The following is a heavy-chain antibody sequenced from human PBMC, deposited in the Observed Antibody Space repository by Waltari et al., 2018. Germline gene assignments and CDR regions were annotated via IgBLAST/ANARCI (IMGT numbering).Heavy chain of an antibody. CDR2: INHSGST. CDR3: ARGILYWGRPPVGYMDV. Sequence: QVQLQQWGAGLLKPSETLSLTCAVYGGSFSGYYWSWIRQPPGKGLEWIGEINHSGSTNYNPSLKSRVTISVDTSKNQFSLKLSSVTAADTAVYYCARGILYWGRPPVGYMDVWGKGTTVTVSS. J-gene: IGHJ6*03. D-gene: IGHD2-8*02. CDR1: GGSFSGYY. V-gene: IGHV4-34*01.